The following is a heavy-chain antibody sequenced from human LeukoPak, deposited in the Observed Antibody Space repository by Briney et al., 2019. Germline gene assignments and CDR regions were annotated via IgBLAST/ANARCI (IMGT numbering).Heavy chain of an antibody. CDR1: GFTFSSYA. J-gene: IGHJ4*02. D-gene: IGHD1-26*01. CDR2: ISGSGGST. Sequence: GGSLRLSSAASGFTFSSYAMSWVRQAPGKGLEWVSAISGSGGSTYYADSVKGRFTISRDNSKNTLYLQMNSLRAEDTAVYYCAKVEWELGYYFDYWGQGTLVTVSS. CDR3: AKVEWELGYYFDY. V-gene: IGHV3-23*01.